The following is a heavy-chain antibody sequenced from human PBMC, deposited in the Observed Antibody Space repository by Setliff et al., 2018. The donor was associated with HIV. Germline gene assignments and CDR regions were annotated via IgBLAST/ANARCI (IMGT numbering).Heavy chain of an antibody. CDR3: ASTGLLLPRFGASYYYYGMDV. V-gene: IGHV3-11*04. CDR2: ISNSGSTI. Sequence: PGGSLRLSCAASGFTFSDYYMSWIRQAPGKGLEWVSYISNSGSTIYYADSVKGRFSISRDNAKNSLYLQMNSLRAEDTAVYFCASTGLLLPRFGASYYYYGMDVWGQGTTVTVSS. CDR1: GFTFSDYY. J-gene: IGHJ6*02. D-gene: IGHD3-10*01.